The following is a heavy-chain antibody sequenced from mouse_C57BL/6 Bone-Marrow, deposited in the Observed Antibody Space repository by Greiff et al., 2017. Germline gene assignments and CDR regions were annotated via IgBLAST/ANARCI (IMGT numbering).Heavy chain of an antibody. V-gene: IGHV1-7*01. J-gene: IGHJ2*01. D-gene: IGHD2-10*01. CDR1: GYTFTSSW. CDR2: INPSSGYT. CDR3: ATYYGNYCDY. Sequence: QVQLQQSGAELAQPGASVQLSCKASGYTFTSSWMHWVKQRPGQGLEWIGYINPSSGYTKYNQKFKDKATLTADKSSSTAYMQLSSLTYEDSAVYYCATYYGNYCDYGGQGTTLTVPS.